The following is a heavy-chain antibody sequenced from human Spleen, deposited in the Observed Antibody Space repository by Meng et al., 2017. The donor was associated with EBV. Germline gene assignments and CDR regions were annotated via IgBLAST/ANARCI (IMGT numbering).Heavy chain of an antibody. V-gene: IGHV1-3*01. CDR1: GYTFSTSA. CDR3: ASYTSKGYAIDY. J-gene: IGHJ4*02. Sequence: VRLVESGSGGKKPGALVKLSCKASGYTFSTSAMHWVRQAPGQRLEWMGWIYAGDGSTKYSQRLQDRVTITRDTSASTSYMELSSLGSEDTAVYYCASYTSKGYAIDYWGRGTLVTVSS. CDR2: IYAGDGST. D-gene: IGHD5-12*01.